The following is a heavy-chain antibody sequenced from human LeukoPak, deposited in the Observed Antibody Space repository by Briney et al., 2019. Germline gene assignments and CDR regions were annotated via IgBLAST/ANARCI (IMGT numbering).Heavy chain of an antibody. V-gene: IGHV3-23*01. J-gene: IGHJ4*02. D-gene: IGHD6-19*01. CDR2: ISGSGGST. Sequence: GGSLRLSCAASGFTFSSYAMTWVRQAPGKGLEWVSGISGSGGSTYYADSVKGRFTISRDNSKNTLYLQVDSLRAEDTAVYYCAIAGFSIPYSVAGSPLDYWGQGTLVTVSS. CDR3: AIAGFSIPYSVAGSPLDY. CDR1: GFTFSSYA.